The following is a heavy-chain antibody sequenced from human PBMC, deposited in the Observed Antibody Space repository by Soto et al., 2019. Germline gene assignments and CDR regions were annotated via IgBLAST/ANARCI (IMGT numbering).Heavy chain of an antibody. V-gene: IGHV3-21*01. CDR2: ISSRSSYI. CDR1: GFTFNIHN. CDR3: ARDNVPSDFFDS. D-gene: IGHD2-8*01. J-gene: IGHJ4*02. Sequence: GGSLRLSCSASGFTFNIHNMNWVRPAPGKGLEWVSSISSRSSYIYYSDSVKGRFTISRDNAKNSLYLQMNSLRAEDTAVYYCARDNVPSDFFDSWGQGTLVTVSS.